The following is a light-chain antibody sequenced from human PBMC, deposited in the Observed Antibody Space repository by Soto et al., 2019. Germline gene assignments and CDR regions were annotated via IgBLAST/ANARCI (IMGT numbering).Light chain of an antibody. Sequence: DIQMTQSPSSLSASVGDRVTITCRASQGVSAYLLWYQQRQGRAPRLLIYSASSLLSGVPSRFSGSGSGTNFTLTISRLQPEDVATYYCQQSYRTPHTSGQGTKLETK. J-gene: IGKJ2*01. CDR3: QQSYRTPHT. CDR2: SAS. CDR1: QGVSAY. V-gene: IGKV1-39*01.